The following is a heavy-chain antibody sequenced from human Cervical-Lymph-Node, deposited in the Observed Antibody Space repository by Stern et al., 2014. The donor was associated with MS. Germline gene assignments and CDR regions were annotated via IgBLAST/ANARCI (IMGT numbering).Heavy chain of an antibody. CDR1: GDTFTDHY. CDR2: INPHTGGT. D-gene: IGHD4-23*01. CDR3: ARGAMTTVLTLFNHFDF. Sequence: MQLVESGAEVKKPGASVKVSCKASGDTFTDHYLHWVRQAPGQGLEWMGRINPHTGGTNYAQKFQGRVTMTRDTSVSTAYMEVTSLRSEGTAVFYCARGAMTTVLTLFNHFDFWGQGSLVTVSS. J-gene: IGHJ4*02. V-gene: IGHV1-2*02.